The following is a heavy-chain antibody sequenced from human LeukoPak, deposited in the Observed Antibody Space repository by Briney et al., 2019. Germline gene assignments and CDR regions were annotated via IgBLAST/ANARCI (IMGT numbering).Heavy chain of an antibody. Sequence: SSETLSLTCTVSGGSISSGGYFWSWIRQHPGKGLEWIGYIYYSGSTYYNPSLKGRVTISVDTSKNQFSLRLSSVTAADTAIYYCASVSYDTSLQHWGQGTLVTVSP. J-gene: IGHJ1*01. CDR1: GGSISSGGYF. CDR3: ASVSYDTSLQH. D-gene: IGHD3-22*01. CDR2: IYYSGST. V-gene: IGHV4-31*03.